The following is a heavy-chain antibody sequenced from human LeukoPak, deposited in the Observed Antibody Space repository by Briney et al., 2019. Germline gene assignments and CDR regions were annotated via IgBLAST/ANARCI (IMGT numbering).Heavy chain of an antibody. V-gene: IGHV4-34*01. D-gene: IGHD1-14*01. CDR2: INHSGST. Sequence: PSETLSLTCAVYGGSFSVYYWSWIRRPPGKGLEWIGEINHSGSTNYNPSLKSRVTISVETSKNQFSLKLSSVTAADTAVYYCATRTRSWFDPWGQGTLVTVSS. CDR1: GGSFSVYY. J-gene: IGHJ5*02. CDR3: ATRTRSWFDP.